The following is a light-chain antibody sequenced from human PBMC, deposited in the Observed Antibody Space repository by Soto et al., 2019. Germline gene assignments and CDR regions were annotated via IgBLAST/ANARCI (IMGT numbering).Light chain of an antibody. CDR2: KAS. Sequence: DIQMTQSPSTLSASVGDRVTITCRASQSINNYLAWYQQKPGKAPKLLIYKASTLESGVPSRFSGSGSGTEFTLTISYLKSEDFGVYYCQQYNDRLPPVTFGGGTKVEI. V-gene: IGKV1-5*03. CDR1: QSINNY. CDR3: QQYNDRLPPVT. J-gene: IGKJ4*01.